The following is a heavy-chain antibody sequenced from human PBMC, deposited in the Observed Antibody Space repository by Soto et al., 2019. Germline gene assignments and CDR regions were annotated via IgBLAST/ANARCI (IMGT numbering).Heavy chain of an antibody. CDR2: ISAYNGNT. Sequence: ASVKVSCKASGYTFTSYGISWVRQAPGQGLEWMGWISAYNGNTNYAQKLQGRVTMTTDTSTSTAYMELRSLRSDDTAVYYCARSITIFGVVIIPGGDDAFDIWGQGTMVTVSS. D-gene: IGHD3-3*01. CDR3: ARSITIFGVVIIPGGDDAFDI. J-gene: IGHJ3*02. CDR1: GYTFTSYG. V-gene: IGHV1-18*01.